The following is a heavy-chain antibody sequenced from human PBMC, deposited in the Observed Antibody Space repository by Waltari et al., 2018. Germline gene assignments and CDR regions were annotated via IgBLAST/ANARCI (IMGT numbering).Heavy chain of an antibody. CDR1: GYTFTSYY. J-gene: IGHJ4*02. V-gene: IGHV1-46*01. D-gene: IGHD6-13*01. CDR2: INPSGGST. CDR3: ARELGIAASELPFDY. Sequence: QVQLVQSGAEVKKPGASVKVSCKASGYTFTSYYMHWVRPAPGQGLEWMGIINPSGGSTSYAQKFQGRVTMTRDTSTSTVYMELSSLRSEDTAVYYCARELGIAASELPFDYWGQGTLVTVSS.